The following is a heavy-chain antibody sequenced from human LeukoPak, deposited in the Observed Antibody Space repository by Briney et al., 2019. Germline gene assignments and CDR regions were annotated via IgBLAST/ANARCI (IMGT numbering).Heavy chain of an antibody. CDR1: GFTFSSYW. D-gene: IGHD5-12*01. V-gene: IGHV3-7*01. Sequence: HPGGSLRLSCAASGFTFSSYWMSWVRQAPGKGLEWVANIKQDGSDKHYVDSVKGRFTISRDNAKNSLYLQMNGLRAEDTAVYYCARDHIVPTILFDYWGQGTLVTVSS. CDR2: IKQDGSDK. CDR3: ARDHIVPTILFDY. J-gene: IGHJ4*02.